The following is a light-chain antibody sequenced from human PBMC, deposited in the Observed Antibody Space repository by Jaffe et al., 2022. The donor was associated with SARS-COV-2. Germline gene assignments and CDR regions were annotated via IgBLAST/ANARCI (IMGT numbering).Light chain of an antibody. CDR1: TGAVTSSHY. J-gene: IGLJ3*02. CDR3: LLSYDGTRWV. CDR2: DTT. Sequence: QAVVTQEPSLTVSPGGTVTLTCGSSTGAVTSSHYPYWFQQMPGQAPRTLIYDTTYKHFWTPARFSGSLLGGKAALTISRAQVEDEAHYYCLLSYDGTRWVFGGGTRLTVL. V-gene: IGLV7-46*01.